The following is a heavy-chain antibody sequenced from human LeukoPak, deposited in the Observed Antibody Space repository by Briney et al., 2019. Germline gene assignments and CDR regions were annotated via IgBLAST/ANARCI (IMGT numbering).Heavy chain of an antibody. V-gene: IGHV1-2*02. CDR1: GYTFTGYY. CDR2: INPNSGGT. Sequence: GASVKVSCKASGYTFTGYYMHWVRQAPGQGLEWMGWINPNSGGTNYAQKFQGRVTMTRDTSISTAYMELSRLRSDDTAGYYCARVDYDILTGYQYWGQGTLVTVSS. J-gene: IGHJ4*02. CDR3: ARVDYDILTGYQY. D-gene: IGHD3-9*01.